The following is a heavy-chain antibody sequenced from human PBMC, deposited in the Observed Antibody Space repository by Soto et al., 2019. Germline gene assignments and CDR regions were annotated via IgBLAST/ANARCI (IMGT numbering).Heavy chain of an antibody. D-gene: IGHD3-9*01. V-gene: IGHV4-34*01. CDR2: INDRGSI. Sequence: QVQLQQWGARPLRPLETLSLTCGVSGGSFSGYYWAWIRQSPGKGLEWIGEINDRGSINYNPSLKSRVSISVATSKTHYSLNLRSVTAADTAVYYCARESHDILTGPPWVWYFDLWGRGTLVTVSS. CDR1: GGSFSGYY. J-gene: IGHJ2*01. CDR3: ARESHDILTGPPWVWYFDL.